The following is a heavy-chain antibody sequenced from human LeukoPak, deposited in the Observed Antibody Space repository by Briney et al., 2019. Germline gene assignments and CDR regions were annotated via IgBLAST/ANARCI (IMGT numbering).Heavy chain of an antibody. CDR2: IKPSNGDT. Sequence: ASVKVSCKASGYNFSGHYMHCVRHAPGQGLEWMGWIKPSNGDTKYAQNFQGRVTMTRGTSISTAYMELSSLRSDDTAVYYCASPPLSSAMYYAHWGQGTLVTVSS. CDR3: ASPPLSSAMYYAH. D-gene: IGHD1-26*01. V-gene: IGHV1-2*02. J-gene: IGHJ4*02. CDR1: GYNFSGHY.